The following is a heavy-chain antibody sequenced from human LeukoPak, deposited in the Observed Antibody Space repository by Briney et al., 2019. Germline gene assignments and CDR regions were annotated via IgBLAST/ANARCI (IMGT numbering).Heavy chain of an antibody. CDR1: GASIRGSDYY. J-gene: IGHJ5*02. Sequence: ASETLSLTCTVSGASIRGSDYYWDWIRQTPGKGLGWIAAIYYTGTAYYNPSLKSRVTISVDTSKNQFSLKVSSVTAADTAVYYCVRDDAFVRGPIARNWFDPWGQGVLVTVSS. D-gene: IGHD3-10*01. V-gene: IGHV4-39*07. CDR2: IYYTGTA. CDR3: VRDDAFVRGPIARNWFDP.